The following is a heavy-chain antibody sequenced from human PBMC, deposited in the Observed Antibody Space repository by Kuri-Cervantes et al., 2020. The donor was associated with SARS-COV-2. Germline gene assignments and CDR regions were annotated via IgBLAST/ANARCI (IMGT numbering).Heavy chain of an antibody. J-gene: IGHJ6*03. CDR2: IYHSGST. CDR3: ARHSPRSSYYYYYMDV. Sequence: SQTLSLTCAVSGYSISSGYYWGWIRQPPGKGLEWIGSIYHSGSTYYNPSLKGRVTISVDTSKNQFSLKLSSVTAADTAVYYCARHSPRSSYYYYYMDVWGKGTTVTVSS. CDR1: GYSISSGYY. V-gene: IGHV4-38-2*01.